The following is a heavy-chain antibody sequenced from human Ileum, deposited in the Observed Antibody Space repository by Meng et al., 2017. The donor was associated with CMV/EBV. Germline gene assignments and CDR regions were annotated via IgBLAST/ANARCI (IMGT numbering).Heavy chain of an antibody. CDR3: VNRAWMDF. J-gene: IGHJ4*02. Sequence: EVQLFQSGGGLDQPGGSLILSCEASGFTFSTYSMPWVRQAPGKGLEWVSGINESGDRTYHADSVKGRFTISRDNSKNTLYLQMNSLRVEDTAIYYCVNRAWMDFWGQGNLVTVSS. D-gene: IGHD3/OR15-3a*01. CDR2: INESGDRT. V-gene: IGHV3-23*01. CDR1: GFTFSTYS.